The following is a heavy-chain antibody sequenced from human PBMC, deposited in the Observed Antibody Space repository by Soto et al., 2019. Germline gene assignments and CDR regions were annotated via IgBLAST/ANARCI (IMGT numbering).Heavy chain of an antibody. D-gene: IGHD1-1*01. Sequence: QITLKESGPTLVKPTQTLTLTCTFSGFSLSTSGVAVGWIRQPPGKALEWLALIYWDDDKRYSPSLKSRLTTTKDTSKNQGVLTMTNMDPVDTATYYCAHRPPERGLATFDPWGQGTLVTVSS. CDR2: IYWDDDK. V-gene: IGHV2-5*02. J-gene: IGHJ5*02. CDR1: GFSLSTSGVA. CDR3: AHRPPERGLATFDP.